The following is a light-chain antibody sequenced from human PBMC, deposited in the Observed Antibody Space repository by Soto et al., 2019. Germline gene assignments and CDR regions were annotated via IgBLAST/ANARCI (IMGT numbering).Light chain of an antibody. CDR3: LQHNSYPRT. CDR1: QGIRKD. J-gene: IGKJ4*01. Sequence: DIQMTQSPSSLSASVGDRVTITCRASQGIRKDLGWYQQKAGKAPTRLIYAASSLQGGVPSRFSGSGSGTEFTLTINSLQPEDLATYFCLQHNSYPRTFGGGTKVEIK. CDR2: AAS. V-gene: IGKV1-17*01.